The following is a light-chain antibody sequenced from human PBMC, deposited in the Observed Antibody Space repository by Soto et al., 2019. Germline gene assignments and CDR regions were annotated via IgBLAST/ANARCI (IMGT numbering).Light chain of an antibody. Sequence: QSALTQPASVSGSPGQSITISCTGASSDLGSYDLVSWYQQHPGKAPKTIIYEVTKRPSGVSKRFSGSKSGNTASLTISGLQPEDEVDYYCCSYVGNDFFYVFGTGTKVTVL. CDR1: SSDLGSYDL. J-gene: IGLJ1*01. CDR3: CSYVGNDFFYV. V-gene: IGLV2-23*02. CDR2: EVT.